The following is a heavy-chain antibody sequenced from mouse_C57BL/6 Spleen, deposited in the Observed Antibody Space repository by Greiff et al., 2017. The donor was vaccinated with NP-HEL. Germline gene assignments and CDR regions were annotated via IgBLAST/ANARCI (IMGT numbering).Heavy chain of an antibody. V-gene: IGHV1-20*01. CDR3: ARTNWFAY. CDR2: INPYNGDT. CDR1: GYSFTGYF. D-gene: IGHD1-3*01. Sequence: VQLKQSGPELVKPGDSVKISCKASGYSFTGYFMNWVMQSHGKSLEWIGRINPYNGDTFYNQKFKGKATLTVDKSSSTAHMELRSLTSEDSAVYYCARTNWFAYWGQGTLVTVSA. J-gene: IGHJ3*01.